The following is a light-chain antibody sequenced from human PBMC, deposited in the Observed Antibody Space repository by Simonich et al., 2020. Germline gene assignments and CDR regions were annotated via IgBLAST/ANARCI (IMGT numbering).Light chain of an antibody. J-gene: IGKJ4*01. CDR1: QSLLHSNGYNY. CDR3: MQGIHLPLT. Sequence: DIVMTQSPLSLPVTPGEPASISCRSSQSLLHSNGYNYLDWYLQKPGQAPQLLISLGSNRASGVPDRFSGSGSGTDFTPKISRVEAEDVGVYYFMQGIHLPLTFGGGTKVEIK. CDR2: LGS. V-gene: IGKV2-28*01.